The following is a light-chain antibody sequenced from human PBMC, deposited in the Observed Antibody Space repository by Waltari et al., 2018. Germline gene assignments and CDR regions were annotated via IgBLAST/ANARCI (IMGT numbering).Light chain of an antibody. CDR2: AAS. J-gene: IGKJ1*01. Sequence: IQLTQSPSSLSASVGDRVTITCRASQGISDYLAWYQQKPEKAPKLLIYAASTLQSGVPSRFSGSGSGTDFTLTISSLQPEDFATYYCQLLNSAQWTFGQGTKVEIK. V-gene: IGKV1-9*01. CDR1: QGISDY. CDR3: QLLNSAQWT.